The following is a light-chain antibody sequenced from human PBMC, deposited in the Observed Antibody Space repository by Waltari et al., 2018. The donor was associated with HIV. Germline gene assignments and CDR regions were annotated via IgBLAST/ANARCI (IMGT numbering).Light chain of an antibody. V-gene: IGLV2-23*02. CDR1: SSNLGNYNL. CDR2: AVT. CDR3: SSYAGGHTWV. J-gene: IGLJ2*01. Sequence: QSALSQPASVSGSPGQSIVISCSGTSSNLGNYNLVSWYQQHPGKVPRIIIYAVTKRPSGVSYRFSGSKSANTASLMISGLQAEDEADYYCSSYAGGHTWVFGGGTKLTVL.